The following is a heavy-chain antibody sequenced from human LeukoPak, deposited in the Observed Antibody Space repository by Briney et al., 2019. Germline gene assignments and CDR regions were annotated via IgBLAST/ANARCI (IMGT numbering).Heavy chain of an antibody. D-gene: IGHD1-26*01. CDR1: GYTFTSYG. J-gene: IGHJ5*02. V-gene: IGHV1-18*01. Sequence: ASVKVSCKASGYTFTSYGISWVRQAPGQGLEWMGWISAYNGNTNYAQKLQGRVTMTTDTSTSTAYMELRSLRSDDTAVYYCARDRASGSYSSWFDPWGQGTLSPSPQ. CDR3: ARDRASGSYSSWFDP. CDR2: ISAYNGNT.